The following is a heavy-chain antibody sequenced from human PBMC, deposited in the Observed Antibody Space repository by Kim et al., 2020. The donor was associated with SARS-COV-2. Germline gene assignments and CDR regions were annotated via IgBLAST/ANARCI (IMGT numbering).Heavy chain of an antibody. CDR2: IYYSGST. Sequence: SETLSLTCTVSGGSISSGGYYWSWIRQHPGKGLEWIGYIYYSGSTYYNPSLKSRVTISVDTSKNQFSLKLSSVTAADTAVYYCARVPFGDYVPYFDYWGQGTLVTVSS. CDR1: GGSISSGGYY. J-gene: IGHJ4*02. D-gene: IGHD4-17*01. V-gene: IGHV4-31*03. CDR3: ARVPFGDYVPYFDY.